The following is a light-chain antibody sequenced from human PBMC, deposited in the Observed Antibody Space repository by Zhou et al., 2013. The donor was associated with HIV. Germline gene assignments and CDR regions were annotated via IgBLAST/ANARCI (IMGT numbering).Light chain of an antibody. CDR2: KAS. CDR3: QQYNSYHT. V-gene: IGKV1-5*03. Sequence: DIQMTQSPSTLSASVGDRVTITCRASHSISSWLAWYQQKPGKAPKLLIYKASSLESGVPSRFSGSGSGTEFTLTISSLQPDDFATYYCQQYNSYHTFGQGTKLEIK. J-gene: IGKJ2*01. CDR1: HSISSW.